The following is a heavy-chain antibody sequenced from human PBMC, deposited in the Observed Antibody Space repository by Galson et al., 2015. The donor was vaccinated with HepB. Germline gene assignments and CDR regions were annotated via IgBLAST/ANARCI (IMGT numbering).Heavy chain of an antibody. CDR2: ISTSSNYI. J-gene: IGHJ5*02. V-gene: IGHV3-21*04. CDR3: ARATLGWFDP. D-gene: IGHD2/OR15-2a*01. CDR1: GFTFSNYN. Sequence: SLRLSCAASGFTFSNYNMNWVRQAPGKGLEWVSSISTSSNYIYYADSVKGRFTISRDNAKNSLYLHMNRLRAEDTAVYYCARATLGWFDPWGQGTLVTVSS.